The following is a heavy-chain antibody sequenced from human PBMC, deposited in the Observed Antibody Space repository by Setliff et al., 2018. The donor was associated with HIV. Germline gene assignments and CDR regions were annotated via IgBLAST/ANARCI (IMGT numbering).Heavy chain of an antibody. J-gene: IGHJ4*02. CDR3: ASPRLDWSLSHFDY. Sequence: SVKVSCKASGGTFTSSAISWVRQARGQGLEWMGAIIPHFDAPQYAQKFQGRVTITADQSTSTAYMELSGLTSEDTAVYYCASPRLDWSLSHFDYWGQGTPVTVS. D-gene: IGHD3-9*01. CDR1: GGTFTSSA. V-gene: IGHV1-69*13. CDR2: IIPHFDAP.